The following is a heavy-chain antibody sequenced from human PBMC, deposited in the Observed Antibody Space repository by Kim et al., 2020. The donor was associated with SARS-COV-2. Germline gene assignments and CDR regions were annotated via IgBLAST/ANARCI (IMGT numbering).Heavy chain of an antibody. CDR3: ARDRLAVAGTGWYYYYGMDV. CDR2: IYYSGST. D-gene: IGHD6-19*01. Sequence: SETLSLTCTVSGGSISSYYWSWIRQPPGKGLEWIGYIYYSGSTNYNPSLKSRVTISVDTSKNQFSLKLSSVTAADTAVYYCARDRLAVAGTGWYYYYGMDVWGQGTTVTVSS. CDR1: GGSISSYY. J-gene: IGHJ6*02. V-gene: IGHV4-59*13.